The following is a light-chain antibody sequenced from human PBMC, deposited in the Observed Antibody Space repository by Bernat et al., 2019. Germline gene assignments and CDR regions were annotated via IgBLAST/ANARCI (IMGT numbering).Light chain of an antibody. J-gene: IGLJ3*02. V-gene: IGLV2-8*01. Sequence: QSALTQPPSASGSPGQSVTISCTGTSSDVGGYNFVSWYQQHPGKAPKLMIYEVSKRPSGVPDRFSGSKSGNTASLTVSGLQAEDEADYYCSSYGGSNNCRWVFGGGTKLTVL. CDR2: EVS. CDR3: SSYGGSNNCRWV. CDR1: SSDVGGYNF.